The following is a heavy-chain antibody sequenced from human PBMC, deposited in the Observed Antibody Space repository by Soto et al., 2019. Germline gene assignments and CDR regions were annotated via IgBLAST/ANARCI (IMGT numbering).Heavy chain of an antibody. V-gene: IGHV3-30-3*01. CDR2: ISYDGSNK. Sequence: GGSLRLSCAASGFTFSSYAMHWVRQAPGKGLEWVAVISYDGSNKYYADSVKGRFTISRDNSKNTLYLQMNSLRAEDTAVYYCARDLSIAARRDYYYGMDVWGQGTTVTVSS. J-gene: IGHJ6*02. D-gene: IGHD6-6*01. CDR1: GFTFSSYA. CDR3: ARDLSIAARRDYYYGMDV.